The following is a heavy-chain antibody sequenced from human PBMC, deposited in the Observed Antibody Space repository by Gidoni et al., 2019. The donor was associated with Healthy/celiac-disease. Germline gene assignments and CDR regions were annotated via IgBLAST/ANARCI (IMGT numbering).Heavy chain of an antibody. J-gene: IGHJ4*02. CDR3: AREKTDYFDY. D-gene: IGHD2-21*02. Sequence: SWIRQPPGKGLEWIGYIYHSGSTYYNPSLKSRVTISVDRSKNQFSLKLSSVTAADTAVYYCAREKTDYFDYWGQGTLVTVSS. V-gene: IGHV4-30-2*01. CDR2: IYHSGST.